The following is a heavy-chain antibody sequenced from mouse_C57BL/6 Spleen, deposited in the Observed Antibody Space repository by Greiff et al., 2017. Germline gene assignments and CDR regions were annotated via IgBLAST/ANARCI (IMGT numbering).Heavy chain of an antibody. Sequence: VKLQQPGAELVKPGASVKLSCKASGYTFTSYWMHWVKQRPGQGLEWIGMIHPNSGSTNYNEKFKSKATLTVDKSSSTAYMQLSSLTSEDSAVYYCARGDDGYYAMDYWGQGTSVTVSS. D-gene: IGHD2-3*01. CDR2: IHPNSGST. CDR1: GYTFTSYW. CDR3: ARGDDGYYAMDY. V-gene: IGHV1-64*01. J-gene: IGHJ4*01.